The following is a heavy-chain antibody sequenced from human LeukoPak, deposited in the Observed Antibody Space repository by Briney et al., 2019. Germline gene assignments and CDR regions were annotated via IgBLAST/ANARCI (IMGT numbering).Heavy chain of an antibody. CDR3: ARGTRYGSVIAGYYYYGMDV. J-gene: IGHJ6*02. V-gene: IGHV3-53*01. D-gene: IGHD3-10*01. CDR1: GFTVSSNY. Sequence: PGGSLRLSCAASGFTVSSNYMSWVRQAPGKGLEWVSVIYSGGSTYYADSVKGRFTISRDNAKNSLYLQMNSLRAEDTAVYYCARGTRYGSVIAGYYYYGMDVWGQGTTVTVSS. CDR2: IYSGGST.